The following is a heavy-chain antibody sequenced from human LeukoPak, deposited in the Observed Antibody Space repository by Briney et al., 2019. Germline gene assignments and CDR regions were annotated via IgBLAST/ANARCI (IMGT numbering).Heavy chain of an antibody. D-gene: IGHD3-22*01. J-gene: IGHJ3*02. CDR3: AKDTPRDYYDSSGLGAFDI. V-gene: IGHV3-23*01. CDR2: ISGSGGST. CDR1: GFTFSSYG. Sequence: GGSLRLSCAASGFTFSSYGMSWVRQAPGKGLEWVSAISGSGGSTYYADSVKGRFTISRDNSKNTLYLQMNSLRAEDTAVYYCAKDTPRDYYDSSGLGAFDIWGQGTMVTVSS.